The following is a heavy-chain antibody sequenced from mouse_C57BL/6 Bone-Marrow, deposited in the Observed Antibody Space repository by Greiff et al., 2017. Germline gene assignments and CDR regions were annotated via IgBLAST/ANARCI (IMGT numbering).Heavy chain of an antibody. J-gene: IGHJ1*03. CDR3: ARDRGDYFDV. CDR1: GFTFSSYA. D-gene: IGHD3-3*01. Sequence: EVMLVESGGGLVKPGGSLKLSCAASGFTFSSYAMSWVRQTPEKRLEWVATISDGGSYTYYPDNVKGRFTISRDNAKNNLYLQRSHLKSEDTAMYYCARDRGDYFDVWGTGTTVTVSS. V-gene: IGHV5-4*01. CDR2: ISDGGSYT.